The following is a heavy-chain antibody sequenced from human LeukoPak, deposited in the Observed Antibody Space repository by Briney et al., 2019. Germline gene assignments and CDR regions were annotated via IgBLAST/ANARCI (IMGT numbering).Heavy chain of an antibody. CDR2: ISAYDGNR. CDR3: ARGHTLYYESTAYYYFDY. J-gene: IGHJ4*02. V-gene: IGHV1-18*01. Sequence: GASVKVSCKASGYTFTSYGINWVRLIPGQGLEWMGWISAYDGNRNYAQKVQGRVTMTTDTSTSTAYMELRSLRSDDTAVYYCARGHTLYYESTAYYYFDYWGQGTLVTVSS. D-gene: IGHD3-22*01. CDR1: GYTFTSYG.